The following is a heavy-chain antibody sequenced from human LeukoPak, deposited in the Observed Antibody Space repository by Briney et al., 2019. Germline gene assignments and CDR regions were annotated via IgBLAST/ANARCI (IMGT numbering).Heavy chain of an antibody. Sequence: SGPALVKPTQTLTLTCTFSGFSLSTSGMCVSWIRQPPGKALEWLARIDWDDDKYYSTSLKTRLTISKDTSKNQVVLTTTNMDPVDTATYYCARIPPSYYYDSSGYPDYWGQGTLVTVSS. V-gene: IGHV2-70*11. CDR3: ARIPPSYYYDSSGYPDY. D-gene: IGHD3-22*01. CDR1: GFSLSTSGMC. J-gene: IGHJ4*02. CDR2: IDWDDDK.